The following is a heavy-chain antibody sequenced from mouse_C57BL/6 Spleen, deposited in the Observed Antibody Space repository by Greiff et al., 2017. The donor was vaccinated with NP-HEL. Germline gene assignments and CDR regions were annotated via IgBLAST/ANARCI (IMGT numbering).Heavy chain of an antibody. CDR2: ISDGGSYT. Sequence: EVQLVESGGGLVKPGGSLKLSCAASGFTFSSYAMSWVRQTPEQRLEWVATISDGGSYTYYPDNVKGRFTISRDNAKNNLYLQMSHLKSEDTAMYYCASSYYGNFWFAYWGQGTLVTVSA. D-gene: IGHD2-10*01. V-gene: IGHV5-4*01. CDR1: GFTFSSYA. CDR3: ASSYYGNFWFAY. J-gene: IGHJ3*01.